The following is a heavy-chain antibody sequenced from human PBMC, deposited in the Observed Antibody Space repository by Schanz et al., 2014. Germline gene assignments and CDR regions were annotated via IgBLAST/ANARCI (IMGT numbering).Heavy chain of an antibody. CDR2: ISYSGST. J-gene: IGHJ6*02. CDR3: ARHGGIPYYPMDV. D-gene: IGHD3-16*01. V-gene: IGHV4-31*03. CDR1: GASISSGGYY. Sequence: QVQLQESGPGLVKPSQTLSLTCTVSGASISSGGYYWDWIRLLPGKGLKWIGYISYSGSTSFNPSLKSRLTMSVDTSKNQFSLRLSSVTAADTAVYYCARHGGIPYYPMDVWGQGTTVTVSS.